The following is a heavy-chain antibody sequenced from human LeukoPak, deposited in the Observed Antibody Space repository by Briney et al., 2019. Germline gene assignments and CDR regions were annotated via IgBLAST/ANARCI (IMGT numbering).Heavy chain of an antibody. CDR3: ARGPDNYDILTGYLDY. J-gene: IGHJ4*02. CDR2: IYHSGST. CDR1: GGSISSGGYS. V-gene: IGHV4-30-2*01. Sequence: SSETLSLTCSVSGGSISSGGYSWSWIRQPPGKGLEWIGYIYHSGSTYYNPSLKSRVTISVDRSKNQFSLKLSSVTAADTAVYYCARGPDNYDILTGYLDYWGQGTLVTVSS. D-gene: IGHD3-9*01.